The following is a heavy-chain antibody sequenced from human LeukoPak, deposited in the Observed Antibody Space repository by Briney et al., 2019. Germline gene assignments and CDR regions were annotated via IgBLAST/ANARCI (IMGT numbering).Heavy chain of an antibody. V-gene: IGHV1-2*02. CDR3: ARAFMITFGGVIVIPDTDY. CDR1: GYTFTGYY. D-gene: IGHD3-16*02. J-gene: IGHJ4*02. CDR2: TNPNSGGT. Sequence: ASVKVSCKASGYTFTGYYMHWVRQAPGQGLEWMGWTNPNSGGTNYAQKFQGRVTMTRDTSISTAYMELSRLRSDDTAVYYCARAFMITFGGVIVIPDTDYWGQGTLVTVSS.